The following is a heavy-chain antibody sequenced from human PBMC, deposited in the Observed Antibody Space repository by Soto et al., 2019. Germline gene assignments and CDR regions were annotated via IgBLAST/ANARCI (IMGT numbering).Heavy chain of an antibody. CDR3: ARLPWSSSGWNFDY. J-gene: IGHJ4*02. V-gene: IGHV4-59*01. CDR2: IYYSGST. Sequence: QVQLQESGPGLVRPSETLSLTCTVSGGSISSYYWSWIRQPPGKGLEWIGYIYYSGSTNYNPSLKSRVTISVDTSKNQFSLKLSSVTAADTAVYYCARLPWSSSGWNFDYWGQGTLVTVSS. CDR1: GGSISSYY. D-gene: IGHD6-19*01.